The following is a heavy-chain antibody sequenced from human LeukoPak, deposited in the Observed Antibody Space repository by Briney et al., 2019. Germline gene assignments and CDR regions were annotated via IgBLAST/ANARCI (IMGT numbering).Heavy chain of an antibody. D-gene: IGHD6-13*01. J-gene: IGHJ6*02. CDR3: ARDLGHSSSWYHYGMDV. V-gene: IGHV3-7*01. CDR2: IKQDGSEK. CDR1: GFTFSSYW. Sequence: GGSLRLSCAASGFTFSSYWMNWVRQAPGKGLEWVANIKQDGSEKYYVDSVKGRFTISRDNAKNSLYLQMNSLRAEDTAVYYCARDLGHSSSWYHYGMDVWGQGTTVTVSS.